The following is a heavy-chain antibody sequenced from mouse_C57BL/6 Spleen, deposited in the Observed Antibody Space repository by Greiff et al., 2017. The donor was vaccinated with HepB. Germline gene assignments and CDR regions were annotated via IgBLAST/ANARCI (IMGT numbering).Heavy chain of an antibody. J-gene: IGHJ1*03. D-gene: IGHD3-3*01. Sequence: EVKLVESGGGLVKPGGSLKLSCAASGFTFSDYGMHWVRQAPEKGLEWVAYISSGSSTIYYADTVKGRFTISRDNAKNTLFLQMTSLRSEDTAMYYCARGTPHWYFDVWGTGTTVTVSS. CDR3: ARGTPHWYFDV. CDR2: ISSGSSTI. V-gene: IGHV5-17*01. CDR1: GFTFSDYG.